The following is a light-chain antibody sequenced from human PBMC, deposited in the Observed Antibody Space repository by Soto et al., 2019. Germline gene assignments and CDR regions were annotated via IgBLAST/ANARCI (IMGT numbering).Light chain of an antibody. CDR3: QQYNNWPWT. J-gene: IGKJ1*01. CDR1: QGIGDT. CDR2: GAS. Sequence: EVVMTQSPATLSVSPGEGVTLSCRASQGIGDTLAWYQHKPGQTPGLLIYGASTRAPGFPARFSGSGSGTDFTLTISSLQSEDFAVYYCQQYNNWPWTFGQGTKVDIK. V-gene: IGKV3-15*01.